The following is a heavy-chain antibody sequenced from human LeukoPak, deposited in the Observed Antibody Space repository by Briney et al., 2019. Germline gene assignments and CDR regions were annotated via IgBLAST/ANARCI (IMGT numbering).Heavy chain of an antibody. J-gene: IGHJ3*02. CDR1: GFTFSSYA. D-gene: IGHD3-22*01. CDR3: ANPGRSGYYYYDAFDI. V-gene: IGHV3-30-3*01. CDR2: ISYDGSNK. Sequence: GGSLRLSCAASGFTFSSYAMHWVRQAPGKGLEWVAVISYDGSNKYYADSVKGRFTISRDNSKNTVYLQMNSLRAEDTAVYYCANPGRSGYYYYDAFDIWGQGTMVTVSS.